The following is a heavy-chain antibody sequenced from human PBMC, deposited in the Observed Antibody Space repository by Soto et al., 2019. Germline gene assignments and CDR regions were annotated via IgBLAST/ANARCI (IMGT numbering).Heavy chain of an antibody. Sequence: GGSLRLSCAASGFTFSSYAMHWVRQAPGKGLEWVAVISYDGSNKYYADSVKGRFTISRDNSKNTLYLQMNSLRAEDTAVYYCARPLWFGELYSYYYGMDVWGQGTTVTVSS. CDR1: GFTFSSYA. CDR2: ISYDGSNK. CDR3: ARPLWFGELYSYYYGMDV. J-gene: IGHJ6*02. D-gene: IGHD3-10*01. V-gene: IGHV3-30-3*01.